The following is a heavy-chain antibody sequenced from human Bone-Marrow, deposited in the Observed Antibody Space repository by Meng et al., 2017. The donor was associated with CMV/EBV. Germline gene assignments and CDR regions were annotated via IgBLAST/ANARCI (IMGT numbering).Heavy chain of an antibody. V-gene: IGHV3-21*01. CDR1: GFTFSSYS. Sequence: GESLKISCAASGFTFSSYSMNWVRQAPGKGLEWVSSISSSSSYIYYADSVKGRFTISRDNAKNSLYLQMNSLRAEDTAVYYCARDRAAAGTYYYYGMDVWGQGTTVTVSS. D-gene: IGHD6-13*01. CDR2: ISSSSSYI. J-gene: IGHJ6*02. CDR3: ARDRAAAGTYYYYGMDV.